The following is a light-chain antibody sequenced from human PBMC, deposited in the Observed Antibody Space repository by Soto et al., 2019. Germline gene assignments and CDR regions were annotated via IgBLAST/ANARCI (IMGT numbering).Light chain of an antibody. CDR1: QSVSSNY. J-gene: IGKJ2*01. CDR2: GAS. V-gene: IGKV3-20*01. CDR3: QQHGYSPHT. Sequence: EIVLTQSPGTLSLSPGERGTLSCRASQSVSSNYLAWYQQRPGQATRLLIYGASSRATGIPDRFSGSGSGKDFNLTISRMEHEDFAVYYCQQHGYSPHTFGQGTKLEIK.